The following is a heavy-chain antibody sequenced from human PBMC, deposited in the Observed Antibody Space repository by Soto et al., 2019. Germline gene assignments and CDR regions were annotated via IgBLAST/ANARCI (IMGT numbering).Heavy chain of an antibody. V-gene: IGHV4-39*01. CDR3: ARNYQDYGDYGGFDY. Sequence: SETLSLTCTVSGGSISSSSYYWGWIRQPPGKGLEWIGSIYYSGSTYYNPSLKSRVTISVDTSKNQFSLKLSSVTAADTAVYYCARNYQDYGDYGGFDYWGQGTLVTVSS. CDR1: GGSISSSSYY. J-gene: IGHJ4*02. CDR2: IYYSGST. D-gene: IGHD4-17*01.